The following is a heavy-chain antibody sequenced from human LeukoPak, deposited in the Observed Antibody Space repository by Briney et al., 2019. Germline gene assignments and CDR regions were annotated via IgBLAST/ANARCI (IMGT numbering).Heavy chain of an antibody. CDR1: GFPFDGYA. V-gene: IGHV3-30*04. D-gene: IGHD2/OR15-2a*01. Sequence: GGSLRLSCEASGFPFDGYALHWVRQAPGKGLEWVALISYNGNIIEYADSVKGRFTISRDNSKNTLFLLMNSLTREDTAVYYCARDVNIRTDQYYDAFDLWGQGTLVTVSS. CDR3: ARDVNIRTDQYYDAFDL. J-gene: IGHJ3*01. CDR2: ISYNGNII.